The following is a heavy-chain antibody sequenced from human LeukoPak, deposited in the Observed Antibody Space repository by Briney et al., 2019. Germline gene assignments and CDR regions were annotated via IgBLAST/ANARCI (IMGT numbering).Heavy chain of an antibody. Sequence: ASMKVSCKASGYTFTDYYMHWVRQAPGQGVEWMGWINPNSGDTKYAQKFQGWVTMTRDTSISTAYMELSRLTSDDTAVYYCASDRSYNKGPLDYWGQGTLVTVSS. CDR3: ASDRSYNKGPLDY. CDR2: INPNSGDT. D-gene: IGHD1-14*01. CDR1: GYTFTDYY. J-gene: IGHJ4*02. V-gene: IGHV1-2*04.